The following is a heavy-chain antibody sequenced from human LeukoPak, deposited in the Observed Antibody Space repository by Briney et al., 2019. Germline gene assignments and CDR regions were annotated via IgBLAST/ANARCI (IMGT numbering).Heavy chain of an antibody. Sequence: PGRSLRLSCAASGFTFSSYGMHWVRQAPGKGLEWVAVIWYDGSNKYYADSVKGRFTISRDNSKNTLYLQMNSLRAEDTAVYYCARSAWYYDSSGYLDYWGQGTLVTVSS. J-gene: IGHJ4*02. CDR1: GFTFSSYG. D-gene: IGHD3-22*01. V-gene: IGHV3-33*08. CDR3: ARSAWYYDSSGYLDY. CDR2: IWYDGSNK.